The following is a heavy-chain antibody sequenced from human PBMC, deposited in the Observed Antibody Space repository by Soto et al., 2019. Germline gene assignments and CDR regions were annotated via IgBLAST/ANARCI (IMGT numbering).Heavy chain of an antibody. D-gene: IGHD3-10*01. Sequence: PSQTLSLTCAISGDSVSSNSAVWNWIRQSPSRGLEWLGRTYYRSKWYTDYAVSVKSRITINPDISNNQVSLHLSSVTAADTAVYYCARQYYFGSGSYYNRPFDFWGQGTLVTVSS. V-gene: IGHV6-1*01. CDR2: TYYRSKWYT. CDR1: GDSVSSNSAV. CDR3: ARQYYFGSGSYYNRPFDF. J-gene: IGHJ4*02.